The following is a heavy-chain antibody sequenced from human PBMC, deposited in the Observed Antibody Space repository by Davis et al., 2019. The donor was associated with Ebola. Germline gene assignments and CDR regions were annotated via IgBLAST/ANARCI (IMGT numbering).Heavy chain of an antibody. CDR1: GGSISSYY. J-gene: IGHJ3*02. V-gene: IGHV4-59*12. CDR2: IYYSGST. Sequence: MPSETLSLTCTVSGGSISSYYWRWIRQPPGKGLAWIGYIYYSGSTNYNPSLKSRVTISVDTSKNQFSLKLSSVTAADTAVYYCARSRWFRGRDAFDIWGQGTMVTVSS. D-gene: IGHD3-10*01. CDR3: ARSRWFRGRDAFDI.